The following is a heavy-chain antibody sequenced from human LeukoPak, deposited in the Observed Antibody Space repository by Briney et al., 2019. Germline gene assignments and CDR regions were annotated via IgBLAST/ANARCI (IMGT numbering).Heavy chain of an antibody. CDR2: ISRSSAYI. CDR3: ASFPPYMVRTDAFDI. Sequence: GGSLRLSCAASGFTFSSYSMNWVRQAPGKGLEWVSSISRSSAYIYYADSVKGRFTISRDNAKNSLYLQMNSLRAEDTAVYYCASFPPYMVRTDAFDIWGQGTMVTVSS. V-gene: IGHV3-21*01. D-gene: IGHD3-10*01. CDR1: GFTFSSYS. J-gene: IGHJ3*02.